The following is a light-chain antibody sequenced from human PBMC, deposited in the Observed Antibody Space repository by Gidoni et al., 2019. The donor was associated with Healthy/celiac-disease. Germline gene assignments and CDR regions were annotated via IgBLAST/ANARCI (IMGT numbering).Light chain of an antibody. CDR3: QQSYSTPYT. Sequence: EIRRTQSSSSLSASVGARVTITCRACQSISSYLNWYQQKPGKAPKLLIYASSSLQSGVPSRFSGRGSGTDFTLTISSLQPEDFATYYCQQSYSTPYTFGQGTKLEIK. CDR1: QSISSY. CDR2: ASS. V-gene: IGKV1-39*01. J-gene: IGKJ2*01.